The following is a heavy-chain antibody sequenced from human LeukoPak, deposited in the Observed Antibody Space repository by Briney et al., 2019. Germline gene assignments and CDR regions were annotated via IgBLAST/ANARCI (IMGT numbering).Heavy chain of an antibody. D-gene: IGHD5-24*01. CDR2: IYYRSKWSN. V-gene: IGHV6-1*01. Sequence: SQTLSLTCAISGDSVSSKSVWNWIRPSPSRGLEWLGRIYYRSKWSNNYAVPVKSRITINPDTSKNQFSLQLSSVTAEDTAVYYCARGDQNFDYWGQGTLVTVSS. CDR1: GDSVSSKSV. CDR3: ARGDQNFDY. J-gene: IGHJ4*02.